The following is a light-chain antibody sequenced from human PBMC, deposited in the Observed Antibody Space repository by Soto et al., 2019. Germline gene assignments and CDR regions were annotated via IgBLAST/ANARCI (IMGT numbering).Light chain of an antibody. Sequence: TQSPDSLAVSLGERATINCKSSQSGLYSSNNMNYLAWYQQKAGQPPKLLIYWASTRESGVPDRFGGSGSGTEFTLTISSLQAEDVAVYYCQQYYSTPWTFGQGTKVDIK. CDR1: QSGLYSSNNMNY. V-gene: IGKV4-1*01. J-gene: IGKJ1*01. CDR2: WAS. CDR3: QQYYSTPWT.